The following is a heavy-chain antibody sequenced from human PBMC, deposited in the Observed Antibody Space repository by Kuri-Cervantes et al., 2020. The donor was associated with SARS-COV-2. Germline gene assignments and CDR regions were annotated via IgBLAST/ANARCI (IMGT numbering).Heavy chain of an antibody. CDR2: INPNSGGT. CDR3: ARAGLGLRFLEWSAANYYYYYGMDV. CDR1: GYTFTGYY. V-gene: IGHV1-2*04. J-gene: IGHJ6*02. Sequence: ASVKVSCKASGYTFTGYYMHWVRQAPGQGLVWMGWINPNSGGTNYAQKFQGWVTMTRDTSISTAYMELSRLRSDDTAVYYCARAGLGLRFLEWSAANYYYYYGMDVWGQGTTVTGSS. D-gene: IGHD3-3*01.